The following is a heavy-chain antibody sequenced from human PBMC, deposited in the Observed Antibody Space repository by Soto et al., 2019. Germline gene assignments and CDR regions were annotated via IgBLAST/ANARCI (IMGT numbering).Heavy chain of an antibody. V-gene: IGHV1-58*01. D-gene: IGHD6-19*01. J-gene: IGHJ6*02. CDR1: GFTFTSSA. CDR2: IVVGSGNT. Sequence: SAKVSCKAHGFTFTSSAVQWVRQSRGRRRERLGWIVVGSGNTDYAQKFQERVTITRDMSTSTACMELSSLRSEDTAVYYCAAESASQWQAPYYYYYAMDVWGQGTTLTVS. CDR3: AAESASQWQAPYYYYYAMDV.